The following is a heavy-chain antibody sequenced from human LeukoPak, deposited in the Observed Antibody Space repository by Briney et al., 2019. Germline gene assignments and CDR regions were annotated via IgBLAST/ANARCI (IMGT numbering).Heavy chain of an antibody. CDR2: ISAYNGNT. CDR1: GYTFTSYG. Sequence: SVKVSCKASGYTFTSYGISWVRQAPGQGLEWMGWISAYNGNTNYAQKLQGRVTMTTDTSTSTAYMELRSLRSDDTAVYYCARVFSSSWYVHAFDIWGQGTMVTVSS. J-gene: IGHJ3*02. CDR3: ARVFSSSWYVHAFDI. D-gene: IGHD6-13*01. V-gene: IGHV1-18*01.